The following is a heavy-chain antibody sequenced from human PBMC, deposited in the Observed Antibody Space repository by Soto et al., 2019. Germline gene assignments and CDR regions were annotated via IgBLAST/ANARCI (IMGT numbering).Heavy chain of an antibody. CDR1: GGTFSSYT. D-gene: IGHD3-10*01. CDR2: IIPILGIA. V-gene: IGHV1-69*02. Sequence: SVKVSCKASGGTFSSYTISWVRQAPGQGLEWMGRIIPILGIANYAQKFQGRVTITADKSTSTAYMELSSLRSEDTAVYYCARGIDYYASGTPYYYGMDVWGQGTTVTVSS. CDR3: ARGIDYYASGTPYYYGMDV. J-gene: IGHJ6*02.